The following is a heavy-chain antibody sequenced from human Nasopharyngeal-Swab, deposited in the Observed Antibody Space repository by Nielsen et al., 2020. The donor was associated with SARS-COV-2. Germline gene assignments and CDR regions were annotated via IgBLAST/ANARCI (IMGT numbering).Heavy chain of an antibody. CDR1: GFTLSSYG. V-gene: IGHV3-33*01. CDR3: ARDSSGWYYFDY. Sequence: GGSLRLSCAASGFTLSSYGMHWVRQAQGKGLEWVAVIWYDGGNKYYADSVKGRFTISRDNSKNTLYLQMNSLRAEDTAVYYCARDSSGWYYFDYWGQGTLVTVSS. D-gene: IGHD6-19*01. J-gene: IGHJ4*02. CDR2: IWYDGGNK.